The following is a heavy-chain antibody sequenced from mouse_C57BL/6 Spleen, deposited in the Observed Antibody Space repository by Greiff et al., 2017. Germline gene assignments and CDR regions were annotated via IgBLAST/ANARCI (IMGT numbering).Heavy chain of an antibody. V-gene: IGHV14-2*01. J-gene: IGHJ4*01. D-gene: IGHD2-3*01. CDR2: IDPEDGET. Sequence: VQLKESGAELVKPGASVKLSCTASGFNFKDYYMHWVKQRTEQGLEWIGRIDPEDGETKYAPKFQGKATITADTSSNTAYLQLSSLTSEVTAVYCCARVGYYGEGAMDYWGQGASVTVSS. CDR1: GFNFKDYY. CDR3: ARVGYYGEGAMDY.